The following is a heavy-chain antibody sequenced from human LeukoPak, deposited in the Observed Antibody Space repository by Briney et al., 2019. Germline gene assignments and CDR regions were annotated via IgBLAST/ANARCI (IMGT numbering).Heavy chain of an antibody. V-gene: IGHV1-24*01. CDR3: ATLHRRQGWFDP. J-gene: IGHJ5*02. CDR1: GYTLTELS. Sequence: ASVKVSCKVSGYTLTELSMHWVRQAPGKGLEWMGGFDPEDGETTYAQKFQGRVTMTEDTSTDTAYMELSSLRSEDTAVYYCATLHRRQGWFDPWGQGTLVTVSS. CDR2: FDPEDGET.